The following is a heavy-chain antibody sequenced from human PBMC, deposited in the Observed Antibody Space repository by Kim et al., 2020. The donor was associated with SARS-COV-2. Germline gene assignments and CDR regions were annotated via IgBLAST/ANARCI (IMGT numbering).Heavy chain of an antibody. CDR3: AEIYGVCTSGSRSRCYYDLDV. CDR1: GYTFTDYY. CDR2: INPNSGGA. J-gene: IGHJ6*02. V-gene: IGHV1-2*06. D-gene: IGHD1-26*01. Sequence: ASVKVSCKTSGYTFTDYYIHWVQQAPGQGLKWMGRINPNSGGADYAQEFQGRVTLTRDTSISTAYMEVNSLTSDDTAVYFCAEIYGVCTSGSRSRCYYDLDVWGQGTKVTVSS.